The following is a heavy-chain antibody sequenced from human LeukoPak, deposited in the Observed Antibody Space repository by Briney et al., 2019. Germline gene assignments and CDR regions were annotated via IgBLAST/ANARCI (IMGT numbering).Heavy chain of an antibody. CDR1: GFTFSSYW. V-gene: IGHV3-7*01. D-gene: IGHD3-10*01. Sequence: AGGSLRLSCAASGFTFSSYWMSWVRQAPGKGLEWVANIKQDGSEKYYVDSVKGRFTISRDNAKNSLYLQMNSLRAEDTAVYYCARAMVRGVYYYYYMDVWGRGTTVTVSS. CDR3: ARAMVRGVYYYYYMDV. CDR2: IKQDGSEK. J-gene: IGHJ6*03.